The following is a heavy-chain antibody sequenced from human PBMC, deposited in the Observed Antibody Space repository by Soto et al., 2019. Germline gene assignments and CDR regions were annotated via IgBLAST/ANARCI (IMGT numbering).Heavy chain of an antibody. CDR3: ARRWGPGFDY. J-gene: IGHJ4*02. CDR2: IYYSGST. Sequence: PSETLSLTCAVSGGSISSGGYSWSWIRQPPGKGLEWIGYIYYSGSTNYNPSLKSRVTISVDTSKNQFSLKLSSVTAADTAVYYCARRWGPGFDYWGQGTLVTVSS. D-gene: IGHD7-27*01. V-gene: IGHV4-61*08. CDR1: GGSISSGGYS.